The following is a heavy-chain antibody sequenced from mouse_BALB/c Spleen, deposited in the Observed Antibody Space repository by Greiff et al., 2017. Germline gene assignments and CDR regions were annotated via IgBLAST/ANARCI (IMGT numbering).Heavy chain of an antibody. Sequence: VQLKQSGPELVKPGASVKISCKASGYTFTDYNMHWVKQSHGKSLEWIGYIYPYNGGTGYNQKFKSKATLTVDNSSSTAYMELRSLTSEDSAVYYCARWRGYYAMDYWGQGTSVTVSS. CDR2: IYPYNGGT. J-gene: IGHJ4*01. V-gene: IGHV1S29*02. CDR1: GYTFTDYN. CDR3: ARWRGYYAMDY.